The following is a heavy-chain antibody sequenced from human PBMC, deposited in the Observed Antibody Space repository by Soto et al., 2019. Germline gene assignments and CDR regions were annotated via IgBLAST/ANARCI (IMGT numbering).Heavy chain of an antibody. J-gene: IGHJ4*02. CDR3: AAYEITMVRGVSFDY. CDR2: TSAYNGNT. Sequence: QVQLVQSGAEVKKPGASVKVSCKASGYTFTSYGISWVRQAPGQGLEWMGWTSAYNGNTNYAQKLQGRVTMTTDTSTSTAYMELRSLRSDDTAVYYCAAYEITMVRGVSFDYWGQGTLVTVSS. CDR1: GYTFTSYG. D-gene: IGHD3-10*01. V-gene: IGHV1-18*01.